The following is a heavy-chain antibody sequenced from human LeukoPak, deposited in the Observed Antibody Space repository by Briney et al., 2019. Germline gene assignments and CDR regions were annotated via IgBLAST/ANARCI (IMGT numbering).Heavy chain of an antibody. V-gene: IGHV3-7*01. Sequence: GGSLRLSCVASGFTFSSYWMSWVRQAPGKGLKWVANIKEDGSEKFYVDSVKGRFTISRDNAKNSLYLQMNSLRAEDTAVYYCAKVIGVAVGPLDYWGQGTLVTVSS. CDR2: IKEDGSEK. J-gene: IGHJ4*02. CDR1: GFTFSSYW. CDR3: AKVIGVAVGPLDY. D-gene: IGHD6-19*01.